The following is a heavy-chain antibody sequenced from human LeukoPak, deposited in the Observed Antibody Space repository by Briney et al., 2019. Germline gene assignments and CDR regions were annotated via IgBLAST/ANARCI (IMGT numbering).Heavy chain of an antibody. J-gene: IGHJ4*02. CDR3: TRHGWDDGSAYYDS. D-gene: IGHD3-22*01. V-gene: IGHV3-49*04. CDR2: IRSTVYGGIT. CDR1: GFTFGDYA. Sequence: PGRSLRPSCTASGFTFGDYAMSWVRQAPGKGLEWVGFIRSTVYGGITTSGASVKGRFTIFRDNSKSTAYLQMDSLKTEDTAIYYCTRHGWDDGSAYYDSWGQGTLVTVSS.